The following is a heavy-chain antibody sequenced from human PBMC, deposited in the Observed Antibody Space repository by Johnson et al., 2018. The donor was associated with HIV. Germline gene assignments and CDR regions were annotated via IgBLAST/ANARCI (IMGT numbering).Heavy chain of an antibody. D-gene: IGHD6-13*01. CDR2: INWNGGST. CDR1: GFTFDDYG. V-gene: IGHV3-20*01. J-gene: IGHJ3*02. CDR3: ARPMESGYSSSWYAAFDI. Sequence: VQLVESGGGVVRPGGSLRLSCAASGFTFDDYGMSWVRQVPGKGLEWVSGINWNGGSTGYADSVKGRFTISRDNAKKSLYLQMNSLRAEDTALYHSARPMESGYSSSWYAAFDIWGQGTMVTVSS.